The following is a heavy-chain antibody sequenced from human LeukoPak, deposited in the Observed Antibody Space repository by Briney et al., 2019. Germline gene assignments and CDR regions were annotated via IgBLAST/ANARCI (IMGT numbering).Heavy chain of an antibody. Sequence: GGSLRLSCAVSVFPVSSNFMRWVRQAPGEPLQSVSITYSRGTTDYAESVRGRFTISRDNSQNTVSLQMNSLRVEDTSVYYCARGYGSGWPLDEGGQGTLVTVSS. CDR3: ARGYGSGWPLDE. CDR1: VFPVSSNF. J-gene: IGHJ4*02. D-gene: IGHD6-19*01. V-gene: IGHV3-53*01. CDR2: TYSRGTT.